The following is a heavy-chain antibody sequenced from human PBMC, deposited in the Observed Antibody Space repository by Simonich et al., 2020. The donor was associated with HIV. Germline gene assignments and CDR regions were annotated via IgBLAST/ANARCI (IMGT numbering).Heavy chain of an antibody. Sequence: QVQLQQWGAGLVKPSETLSLTCAVYGGSFSGYYWTWIRQPPGKGLEWIGEINHSGRTNYNPSLKRRAIISVEASKNQFSRKLRSVTAADTAVYYGARGAPSVAAAREVWFDPWGQGTLVTVSS. CDR3: ARGAPSVAAAREVWFDP. D-gene: IGHD6-25*01. CDR2: INHSGRT. J-gene: IGHJ5*02. CDR1: GGSFSGYY. V-gene: IGHV4-34*02.